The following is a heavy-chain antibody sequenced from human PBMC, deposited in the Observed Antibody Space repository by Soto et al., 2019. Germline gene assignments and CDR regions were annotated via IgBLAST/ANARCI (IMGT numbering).Heavy chain of an antibody. CDR1: GGSLSSGGYY. V-gene: IGHV4-31*03. CDR3: ARWLQFGSYYGMDV. Sequence: QVQLQESGPGLVKPSQTLSLTCTVSGGSLSSGGYYWTWIRQHPGKGLEWIGYIYYWGSTSYDPSLKSRVTISVDTSKNQFSLKLSSVTAADTAVYYCARWLQFGSYYGMDVWGQGTTFTVSS. J-gene: IGHJ6*02. D-gene: IGHD5-12*01. CDR2: IYYWGST.